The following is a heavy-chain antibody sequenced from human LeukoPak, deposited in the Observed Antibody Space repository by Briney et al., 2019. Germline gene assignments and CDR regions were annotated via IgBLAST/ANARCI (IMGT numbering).Heavy chain of an antibody. CDR2: ISYGGSNK. V-gene: IGHV3-30*04. J-gene: IGHJ4*02. D-gene: IGHD6-13*01. CDR1: GFTFSSYA. Sequence: PGGSLRLSCAASGFTFSSYAMHWVRQAPGKGLEWVAVISYGGSNKYYADSVNGRFTISRDNSKNTLYLEMNSLRAEDTAVYYCAKDSGSCSPGAFDYWGQGTLVTVSS. CDR3: AKDSGSCSPGAFDY.